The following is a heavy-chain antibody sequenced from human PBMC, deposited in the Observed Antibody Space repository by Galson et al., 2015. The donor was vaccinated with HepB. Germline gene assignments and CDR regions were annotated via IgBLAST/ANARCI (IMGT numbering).Heavy chain of an antibody. J-gene: IGHJ4*02. CDR3: ARDKGRGYCSGGSCYPLGY. CDR1: GYTFTGYY. Sequence: SVKVSCKASGYTFTGYYMHWVRQAPGQGFEWMGMINPSGGSTSYVQKFQGRVTMTRDTSTSTVYMELSSLRSEDTAVYYCARDKGRGYCSGGSCYPLGYWGQGTLVTVSS. D-gene: IGHD2-15*01. V-gene: IGHV1-46*01. CDR2: INPSGGST.